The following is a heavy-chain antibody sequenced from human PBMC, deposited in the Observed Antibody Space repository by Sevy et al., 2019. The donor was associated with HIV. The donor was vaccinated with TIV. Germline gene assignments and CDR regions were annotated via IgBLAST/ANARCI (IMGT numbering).Heavy chain of an antibody. D-gene: IGHD1-1*01. CDR3: ALERLSSNVAEYFQN. CDR2: ISLDGGNQ. CDR1: GFTFNAFS. V-gene: IGHV3-30-3*01. Sequence: GGSLRLSCAASGFTFNAFSMHWVCQAPGKGLEWVATISLDGGNQHYADSVRGRFTISRDNSQNALFLQMNSLRPDDTALYYCALERLSSNVAEYFQNWGQGALVTVSS. J-gene: IGHJ1*01.